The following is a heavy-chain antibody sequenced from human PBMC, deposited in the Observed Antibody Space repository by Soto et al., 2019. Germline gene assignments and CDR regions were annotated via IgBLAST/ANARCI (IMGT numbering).Heavy chain of an antibody. CDR2: ISWNSGSI. CDR1: GFTFDDYA. D-gene: IGHD4-4*01. V-gene: IGHV3-9*01. CDR3: AEGRDSVTNTHHYFDY. Sequence: GGSLRLSCAASGFTFDDYAMHWVRQAPGKGLEWVSGISWNSGSIGYADSVKGRFTISRDNAKNSLYLQMNSLRAEDTALYYCAEGRDSVTNTHHYFDYWGQGTLVTVSS. J-gene: IGHJ4*02.